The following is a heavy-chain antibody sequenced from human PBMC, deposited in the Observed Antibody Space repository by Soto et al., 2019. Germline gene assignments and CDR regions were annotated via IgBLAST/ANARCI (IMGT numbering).Heavy chain of an antibody. D-gene: IGHD5-18*01. Sequence: EVQLLESGGGLVQPGGSLRLSCAASGFTFSSYSMSWVRRAPGKGLEWVSTISGSGGSTYYADSVKGRFTISRDNSKSTLYLQLNSLRAEDTAVYYCARRGYGARSDAFDIWGPGTMVTVSS. J-gene: IGHJ3*02. CDR3: ARRGYGARSDAFDI. CDR2: ISGSGGST. V-gene: IGHV3-23*01. CDR1: GFTFSSYS.